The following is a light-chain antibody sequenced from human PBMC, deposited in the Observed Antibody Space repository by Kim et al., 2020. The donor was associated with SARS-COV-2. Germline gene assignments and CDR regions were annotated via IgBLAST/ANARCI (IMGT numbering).Light chain of an antibody. CDR1: QDIANS. CDR3: QKYNSAPWT. V-gene: IGKV1-27*01. Sequence: ASIGNRVTITCRASQDIANSLAWYQQKPGKVPQVLIYGAATLQSGVPSRFSGSGSGTEFTLPIGSLQTEDVATYYCQKYNSAPWTFGPGTKVDIK. J-gene: IGKJ1*01. CDR2: GAA.